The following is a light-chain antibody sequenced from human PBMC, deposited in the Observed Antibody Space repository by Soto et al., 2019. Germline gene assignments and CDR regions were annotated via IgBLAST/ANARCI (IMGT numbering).Light chain of an antibody. V-gene: IGKV3-20*01. J-gene: IGKJ1*01. Sequence: EIVITQSPATLSVSPGERATLSCRASQSITNNYLAWYQQRPGLAPRLLIYGASIRATGIPDRFSGSGSGTDFXLTISRLEPQDFAVYYCQQYGNSRTFGQGTK. CDR3: QQYGNSRT. CDR1: QSITNNY. CDR2: GAS.